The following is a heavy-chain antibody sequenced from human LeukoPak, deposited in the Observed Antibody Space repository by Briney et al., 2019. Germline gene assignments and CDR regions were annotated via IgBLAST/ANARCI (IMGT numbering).Heavy chain of an antibody. D-gene: IGHD5-18*01. J-gene: IGHJ4*02. Sequence: PGGSLRLSCAASGFTFSSYGMHWVRQAPGKGLEWVAFIRYDGSNKYYADSVKGRFTISRDNSKNTLYLQMNSLRVEDTAVYYCASSRMTDTAYFDHWGQGTLVTVSS. CDR1: GFTFSSYG. CDR3: ASSRMTDTAYFDH. CDR2: IRYDGSNK. V-gene: IGHV3-30*02.